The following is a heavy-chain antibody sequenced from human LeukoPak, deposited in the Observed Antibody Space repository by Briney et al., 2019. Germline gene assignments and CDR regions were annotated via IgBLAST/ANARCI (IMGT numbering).Heavy chain of an antibody. Sequence: SETLSLTCAVSGGSISSSSYSWGWIRQPPGKGLEWIGIIYYSGITYYNPSPKSRVTISVDTSKNQFSLKMSSVTAADTAVYYCAREGYNAIDYWGQGTLVTVSS. CDR3: AREGYNAIDY. V-gene: IGHV4-39*07. CDR1: GGSISSSSYS. J-gene: IGHJ4*02. D-gene: IGHD5-24*01. CDR2: IYYSGIT.